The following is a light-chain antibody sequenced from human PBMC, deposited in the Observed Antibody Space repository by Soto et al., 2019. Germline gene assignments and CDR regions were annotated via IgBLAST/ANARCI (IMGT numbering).Light chain of an antibody. CDR1: QTVNSY. CDR3: QQSYSTTQT. CDR2: AAS. V-gene: IGKV1-39*01. Sequence: DIQMTQSPSSLSASVTGRFAITCRASQTVNSYLNWYQQKPGKAPKXXISAASTLQGGVPSRFSGSGSGTDFTLTISSLKNEDFATYYCQQSYSTTQTFGQGTKVDIK. J-gene: IGKJ1*01.